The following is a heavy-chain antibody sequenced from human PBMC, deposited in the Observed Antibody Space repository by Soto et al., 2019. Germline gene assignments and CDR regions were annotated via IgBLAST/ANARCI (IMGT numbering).Heavy chain of an antibody. Sequence: QMQLLQSGPEVKKPGTSVKVSCKASGFTFTSSAMQWVRQARGQRLEWIGWIVVGSGNTNYAQKFQERVTITRDMSTSTAYMELSSLRSEDTAVYYCAARGYCSSTSCTTKYYYYGMDVWGQGTTVTVSS. J-gene: IGHJ6*02. CDR1: GFTFTSSA. V-gene: IGHV1-58*02. CDR3: AARGYCSSTSCTTKYYYYGMDV. CDR2: IVVGSGNT. D-gene: IGHD2-2*01.